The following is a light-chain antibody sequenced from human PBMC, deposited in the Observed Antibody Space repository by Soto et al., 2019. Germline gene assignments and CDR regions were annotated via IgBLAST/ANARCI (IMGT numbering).Light chain of an antibody. J-gene: IGLJ3*02. Sequence: SALTQPASVSGSPGQSITISCSGTSSDVGGHNFVSWFQQHPGKAPKMMIYGVDQRPSGVSIRFSGSKSGNTASLTISGLQTEDEADYYCSSYTRSYIWVFGGGTKLTVL. V-gene: IGLV2-14*01. CDR2: GVD. CDR3: SSYTRSYIWV. CDR1: SSDVGGHNF.